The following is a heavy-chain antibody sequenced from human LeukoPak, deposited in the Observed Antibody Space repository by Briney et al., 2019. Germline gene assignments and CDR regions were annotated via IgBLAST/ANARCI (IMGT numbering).Heavy chain of an antibody. J-gene: IGHJ4*02. Sequence: PSETLSLTCAVYGGSFSGYYWSWIRQPPGKGLEWIGEINHSGSTNYNPSLKSRVTISVDMSKNQFSLKLSSVTAADTAVYYCASESASGGDYWGQGTLVTVSS. D-gene: IGHD1-26*01. V-gene: IGHV4-34*01. CDR3: ASESASGGDY. CDR1: GGSFSGYY. CDR2: INHSGST.